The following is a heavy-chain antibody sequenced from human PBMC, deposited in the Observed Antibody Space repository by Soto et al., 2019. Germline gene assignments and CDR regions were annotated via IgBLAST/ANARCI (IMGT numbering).Heavy chain of an antibody. D-gene: IGHD2-2*01. Sequence: PGGSLRLSCAASGFTFSRYGMNWLRQAPGKGLEWVASISSSTSYLYYADSVNGRFSTSRDNAKNILYLEMYALRTEDTAVYYCARDPSEGRVGNWFESWGQGTLVTVSS. CDR3: ARDPSEGRVGNWFES. CDR2: ISSSTSYL. CDR1: GFTFSRYG. V-gene: IGHV3-21*06. J-gene: IGHJ5*01.